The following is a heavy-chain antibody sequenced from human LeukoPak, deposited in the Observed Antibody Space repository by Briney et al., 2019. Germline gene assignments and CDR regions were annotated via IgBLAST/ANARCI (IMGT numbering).Heavy chain of an antibody. Sequence: ASVKVSCKASGYSFTDFSLHMVRQAPGEGVELMGWINPKSGGTKFAQKQQGGGTMTSDTTIDLAYLQLRNLKTVDASIYYCARSACGWGLFFDSWGQGTLVTVSS. CDR3: ARSACGWGLFFDS. CDR1: GYSFTDFS. V-gene: IGHV1-2*02. D-gene: IGHD3-9*01. J-gene: IGHJ1*01. CDR2: INPKSGGT.